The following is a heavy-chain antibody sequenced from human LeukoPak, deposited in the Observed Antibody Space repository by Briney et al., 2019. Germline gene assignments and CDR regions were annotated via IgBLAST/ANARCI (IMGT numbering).Heavy chain of an antibody. CDR2: IFYTGST. Sequence: PSETLSLTCTVSGGSISPWYWSWIRQPPGKRLEWIGYIFYTGSTNHNPSLKSRLTMSVDTSKNQASLKLTSVTAADTAVYYCARHQTPHFYDSHFGPWGQGTPVTVSS. D-gene: IGHD3-22*01. J-gene: IGHJ5*02. CDR1: GGSISPWY. V-gene: IGHV4-59*01. CDR3: ARHQTPHFYDSHFGP.